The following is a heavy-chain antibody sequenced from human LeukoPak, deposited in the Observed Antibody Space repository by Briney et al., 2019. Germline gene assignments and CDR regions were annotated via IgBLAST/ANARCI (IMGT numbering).Heavy chain of an antibody. CDR2: MNPNSGNT. CDR1: GYTFTSYD. J-gene: IGHJ6*03. CDR3: ARGRRELPRPLYYYYYMDV. Sequence: ASVKVSCKASGYTFTSYDINWVRQATGQGLEWMGWMNPNSGNTGYAQKFQGRVTITRNTSISTAYMELSSLRSEDTAVYYCARGRRELPRPLYYYYYMDVWGKGTTVTVSS. V-gene: IGHV1-8*03. D-gene: IGHD1-26*01.